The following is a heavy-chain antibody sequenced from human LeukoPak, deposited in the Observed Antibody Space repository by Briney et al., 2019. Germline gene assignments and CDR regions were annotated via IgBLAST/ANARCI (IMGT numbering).Heavy chain of an antibody. V-gene: IGHV1-18*01. Sequence: ASVEVSCKASGYTFTNYGISWVRQAPGQGLEWMGWISAYNGNTDYAQKLQGRVTMTTDTSTSTAYMELRSLRSDDTAVYYCARGASGVGYCSSTSCYDYWGQGTLVTVSS. CDR3: ARGASGVGYCSSTSCYDY. D-gene: IGHD2-2*01. J-gene: IGHJ4*02. CDR1: GYTFTNYG. CDR2: ISAYNGNT.